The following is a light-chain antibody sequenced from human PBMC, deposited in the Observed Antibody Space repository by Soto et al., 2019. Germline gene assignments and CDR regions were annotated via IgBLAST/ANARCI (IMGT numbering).Light chain of an antibody. CDR3: PSFSRSTSLYV. CDR2: QVT. Sequence: QSALTQPASVSGSLGQSITISCTGTTRDIAGYNYISWYQQLPGKAPKLMIYQVTIRPSGISNRFSGSKSGNTASLTISGLQAEDEADYYCPSFSRSTSLYVFGTGTKVTVL. V-gene: IGLV2-14*01. J-gene: IGLJ1*01. CDR1: TRDIAGYNY.